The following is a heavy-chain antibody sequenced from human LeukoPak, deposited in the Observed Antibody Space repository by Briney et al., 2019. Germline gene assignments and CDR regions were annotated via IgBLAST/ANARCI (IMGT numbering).Heavy chain of an antibody. CDR2: IYYSGST. CDR1: GGSISSYY. D-gene: IGHD2-21*01. Sequence: WETLSLTCTVSGGSISSYYWSWIRQPPGKGLEWIGYIYYSGSTNYNPSLKSRVTISVDTSKNQFSLKLSTVTAADTAVYYCARVRSIADIVGPTGYYFDYWGQGTLVTVSS. V-gene: IGHV4-59*08. CDR3: ARVRSIADIVGPTGYYFDY. J-gene: IGHJ4*02.